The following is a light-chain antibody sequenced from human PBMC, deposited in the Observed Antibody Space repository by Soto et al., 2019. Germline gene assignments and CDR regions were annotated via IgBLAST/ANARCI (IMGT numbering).Light chain of an antibody. CDR3: QQYGT. CDR1: QSISSY. Sequence: DIQMTQSPSALSASVGDRVTITCRASQSISSYLSWFQQKPGKGPKLLIYSASTLQNGVPSRFSGSGSGTEFTLTISSLQPDDFATYYCQQYGTFGQGTKVDIK. CDR2: SAS. V-gene: IGKV1-39*01. J-gene: IGKJ1*01.